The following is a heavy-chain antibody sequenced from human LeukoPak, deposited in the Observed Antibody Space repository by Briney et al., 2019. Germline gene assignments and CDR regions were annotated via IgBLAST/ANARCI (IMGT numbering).Heavy chain of an antibody. Sequence: GRSLRLSCAASGFTFSSYGMHWVRQAPGKGLEWVAVISYDGSNKYYADSVKGRFTISRDNSKNTLYLQMNSLRAEDTAVYYCAKQHEYDFWSGYPFDYWGQGTLVTVSS. J-gene: IGHJ4*02. V-gene: IGHV3-30*18. CDR3: AKQHEYDFWSGYPFDY. CDR1: GFTFSSYG. CDR2: ISYDGSNK. D-gene: IGHD3-3*01.